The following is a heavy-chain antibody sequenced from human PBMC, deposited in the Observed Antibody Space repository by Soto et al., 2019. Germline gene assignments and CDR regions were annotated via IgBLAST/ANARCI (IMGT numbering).Heavy chain of an antibody. Sequence: GGSLRLSCAASGFTFSSYWMSWVRQAPGKGLEWVANIKQDGSEKYYVDSVKGRFTISRDNAKNSLYLQMNSLRAEDTAVYYCARDCAGTTFDLDYWGQGTLVTVSS. CDR1: GFTFSSYW. CDR3: ARDCAGTTFDLDY. J-gene: IGHJ4*02. CDR2: IKQDGSEK. V-gene: IGHV3-7*01. D-gene: IGHD1-7*01.